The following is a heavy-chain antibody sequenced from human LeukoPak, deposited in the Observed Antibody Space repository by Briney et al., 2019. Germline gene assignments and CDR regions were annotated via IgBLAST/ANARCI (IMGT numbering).Heavy chain of an antibody. Sequence: PSETLSLTCAVYGGSFSGYYWSWLRQPPGKGLEWIGEINHSGSTNYIPSLKSRVTISVDTSKNQFSLKLSSVTAADTAVYYCARHPPDFWSGYFDDWGQGTLVTVSS. V-gene: IGHV4-34*01. D-gene: IGHD3-3*01. CDR1: GGSFSGYY. CDR3: ARHPPDFWSGYFDD. J-gene: IGHJ4*02. CDR2: INHSGST.